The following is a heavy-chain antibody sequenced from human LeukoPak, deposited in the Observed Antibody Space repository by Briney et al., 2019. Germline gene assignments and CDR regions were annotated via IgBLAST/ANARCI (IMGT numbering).Heavy chain of an antibody. J-gene: IGHJ4*02. Sequence: ARSLPLAWAASGFTLNMYWMGWDRQPPGEGLGSVAYINKEGRDKYYVDSGKGRFTASRDNATISLYQQVISLLAADNAVYYCARSPGYGDNSDYWGQGTLVTVSS. CDR3: ARSPGYGDNSDY. CDR2: INKEGRDK. D-gene: IGHD4-23*01. CDR1: GFTLNMYW. V-gene: IGHV3-7*01.